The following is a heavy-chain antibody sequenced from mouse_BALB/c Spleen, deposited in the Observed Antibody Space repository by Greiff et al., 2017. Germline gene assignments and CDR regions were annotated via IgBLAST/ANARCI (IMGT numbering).Heavy chain of an antibody. J-gene: IGHJ3*01. CDR1: GYAFTNYL. Sequence: VQLQQSGAELVRPGTSVKVSCKASGYAFTNYLIEWVKQRPGQGLEWIGVINPGSGGTNYNEKFKDKATLTVDKSSSTAYMQLSSPTSEDSAVYYCARSAVYWGQGTLVTVSA. CDR2: INPGSGGT. V-gene: IGHV1-54*01. CDR3: ARSAVY.